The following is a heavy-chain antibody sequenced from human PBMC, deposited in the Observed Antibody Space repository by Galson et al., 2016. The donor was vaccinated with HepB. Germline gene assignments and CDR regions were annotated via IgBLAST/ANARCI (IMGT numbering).Heavy chain of an antibody. V-gene: IGHV3-23*01. CDR2: TPAGGYRT. CDR3: VGGYYLYYFEY. Sequence: SLRLSCAASGFTFSTHAMTWVRQAPGKGLEWVSETPAGGYRTYYADSVKGRFTISRDNSKNTLYLQMNSLRVDDTAIYYCVGGYYLYYFEYWGQGTLVTVSS. J-gene: IGHJ4*02. CDR1: GFTFSTHA. D-gene: IGHD3-22*01.